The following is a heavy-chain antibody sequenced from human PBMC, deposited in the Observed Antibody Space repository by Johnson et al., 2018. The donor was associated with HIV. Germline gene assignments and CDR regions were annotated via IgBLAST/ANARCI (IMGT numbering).Heavy chain of an antibody. V-gene: IGHV3-30*02. J-gene: IGHJ3*02. CDR2: IKQDGSEK. D-gene: IGHD1-26*01. CDR3: AKDFWPVGARGAFDI. Sequence: HVQLVESGGGVVQPGGSLRLSCAASGFTFSSYAVHWVRQAPGKGLEWVANIKQDGSEKYYADSVKGRFTISRDNSKNTLYLQMNSLRAEDTAVYYCAKDFWPVGARGAFDIWGQGTMVTVSS. CDR1: GFTFSSYA.